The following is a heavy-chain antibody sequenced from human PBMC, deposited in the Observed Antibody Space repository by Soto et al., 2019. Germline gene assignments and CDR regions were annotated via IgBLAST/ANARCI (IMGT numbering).Heavy chain of an antibody. CDR2: IIPIFGTA. V-gene: IGHV1-69*13. D-gene: IGHD1-26*01. CDR1: GGTFSSYA. CDR3: ASAVGRSKLSDAFDI. Sequence: ASVKVSCKASGGTFSSYAISWVRQAPGQGLEWMGGIIPIFGTANYAQKFQGRVTITADESTSTAYMELSSLRSEDTAVYYCASAVGRSKLSDAFDIWGQGTMVTVSS. J-gene: IGHJ3*02.